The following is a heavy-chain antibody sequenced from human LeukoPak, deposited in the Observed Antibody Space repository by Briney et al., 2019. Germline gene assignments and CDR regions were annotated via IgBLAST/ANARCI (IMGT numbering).Heavy chain of an antibody. D-gene: IGHD3-10*01. CDR2: ISGSGGST. V-gene: IGHV3-23*01. Sequence: GGSLRLSCAASGFTFSSYGMSWVRQAPGKGLEWVSAISGSGGSTYYADSVKGRFTISRDNSKNTLYLQMNSLRAEDTAVYYCASSPKLLWFGENWGQGTLVTVSS. CDR3: ASSPKLLWFGEN. CDR1: GFTFSSYG. J-gene: IGHJ4*02.